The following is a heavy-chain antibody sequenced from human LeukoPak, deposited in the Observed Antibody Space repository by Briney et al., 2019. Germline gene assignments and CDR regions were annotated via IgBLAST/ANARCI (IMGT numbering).Heavy chain of an antibody. Sequence: GGSLRLSCAASGFTFSSYAMSWVRQAPGKGLEWVSAISGSGGSTYYADSVKGRFTISRDNSKNTLFLQMNSLRAEDTAVYYCAKDGGLWVSAHWGDSWGRGTLVTVSS. D-gene: IGHD7-27*01. CDR2: ISGSGGST. J-gene: IGHJ4*02. CDR1: GFTFSSYA. V-gene: IGHV3-23*01. CDR3: AKDGGLWVSAHWGDS.